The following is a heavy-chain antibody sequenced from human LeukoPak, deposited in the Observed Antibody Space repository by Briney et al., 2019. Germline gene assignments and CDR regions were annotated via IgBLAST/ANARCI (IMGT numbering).Heavy chain of an antibody. V-gene: IGHV4-39*07. CDR1: GGSISSSSYY. CDR3: ARASYGYSYYYYMDV. CDR2: IYYSGST. D-gene: IGHD5-18*01. Sequence: SETLSLTCTVSGGSISSSSYYWGWIRQPPGKGLEWIGSIYYSGSTYYNPSLKSRVTISVDTSKNQFSLKLSSVTAADTAVYYCARASYGYSYYYYMDVWGKGTTVTVSS. J-gene: IGHJ6*03.